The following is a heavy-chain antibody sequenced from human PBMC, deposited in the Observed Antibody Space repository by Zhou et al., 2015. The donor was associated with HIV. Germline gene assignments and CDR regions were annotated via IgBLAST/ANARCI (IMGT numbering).Heavy chain of an antibody. J-gene: IGHJ6*03. V-gene: IGHV1-69*12. CDR2: IIPIFGTA. CDR1: GGTFSSYA. D-gene: IGHD3-10*01. CDR3: ARGITMVQGVITREPYYYYYYYMDV. Sequence: QLFQSGAEVRKPGSSVKVSCKASGGTFSSYAISWVRQAPGQGLEWMGGIIPIFGTANYAQKFQGRVTITADESTSTAYMELSSLRSEDTAVYYCARGITMVQGVITREPYYYYYYYMDVWGKGTTVTVSS.